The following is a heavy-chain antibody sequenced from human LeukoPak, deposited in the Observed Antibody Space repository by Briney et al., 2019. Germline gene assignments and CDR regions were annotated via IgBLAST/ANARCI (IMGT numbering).Heavy chain of an antibody. CDR2: ISYDRSNK. Sequence: GGSLRLSCAASGFTFSSYAMHWVRQAPGKGLEWVAVISYDRSNKYYADSVKGRFTISRDNSKNTLYLQMNSLRAEDTAVYYCARSWGYGDSSGAFDIWGQGTMVTVSS. D-gene: IGHD4-17*01. J-gene: IGHJ3*02. V-gene: IGHV3-30*04. CDR1: GFTFSSYA. CDR3: ARSWGYGDSSGAFDI.